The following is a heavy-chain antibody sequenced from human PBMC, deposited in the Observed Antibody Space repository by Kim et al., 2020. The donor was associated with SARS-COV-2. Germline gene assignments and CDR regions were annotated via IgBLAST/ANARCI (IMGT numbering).Heavy chain of an antibody. CDR2: ISAYNGNT. V-gene: IGHV1-18*01. J-gene: IGHJ4*02. D-gene: IGHD2-2*01. CDR1: GYTFTSYG. Sequence: ASVKVSCKASGYTFTSYGISWVRQAPGQGLEWMGWISAYNGNTNYAQKLQGRVTMTTDTSMSTAYMELRSLRSDDTAVYYCARDRGAAAISSIDYWGQGTLVTVSS. CDR3: ARDRGAAAISSIDY.